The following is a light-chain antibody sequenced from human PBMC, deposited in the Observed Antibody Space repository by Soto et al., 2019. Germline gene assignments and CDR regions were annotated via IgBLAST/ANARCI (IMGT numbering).Light chain of an antibody. CDR1: QSVSSN. CDR2: GAS. J-gene: IGKJ2*01. Sequence: EKVMTQSPATLYVSPGERATLSCRASQSVSSNLAWYQQKRGQAPRLLIYGASTRATGIPGRFSGSGSGRQFTLTISSLQSEDFAVYYCQQYNDWPYTFGQGTNLEIK. V-gene: IGKV3-15*01. CDR3: QQYNDWPYT.